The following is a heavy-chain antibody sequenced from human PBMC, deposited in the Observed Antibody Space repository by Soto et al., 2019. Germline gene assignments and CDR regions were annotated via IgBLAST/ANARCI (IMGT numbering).Heavy chain of an antibody. CDR2: IYYSGST. Sequence: KGLEWIGYIYYSGSTNYNPSLKSRVTISVETSKNQFSLKLSSVTAADTAVYFFPTGDGMRVNLPVSAFLLNRSSDL. D-gene: IGHD2-15*01. V-gene: IGHV4-59*01. CDR3: PTGDGMRVNLPVSAFLLNRSSDL. J-gene: IGHJ2*01.